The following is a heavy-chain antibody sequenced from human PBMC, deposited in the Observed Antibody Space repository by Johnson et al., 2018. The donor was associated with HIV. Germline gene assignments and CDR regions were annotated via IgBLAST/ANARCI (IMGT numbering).Heavy chain of an antibody. Sequence: VQLVESGGGLVKPGGSLRLSCAASGFTFSNAWMSWVRQAPGKGLEWVGRIKSKTDGGTTDYAAPVKGRFTISRDDSKNTLYLQMNSLKIEDTAVYYCTTAIVIDAFDIWGQGTMVTVSS. D-gene: IGHD3-16*02. CDR1: GFTFSNAW. CDR2: IKSKTDGGTT. J-gene: IGHJ3*02. CDR3: TTAIVIDAFDI. V-gene: IGHV3-15*01.